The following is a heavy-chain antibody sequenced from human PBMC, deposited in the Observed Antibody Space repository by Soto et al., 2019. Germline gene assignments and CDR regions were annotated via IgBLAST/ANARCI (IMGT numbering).Heavy chain of an antibody. CDR3: AKALYDFWSGYYKYYYYYGMDV. Sequence: LRLSCAASGFTFSSYGMHWVRQAPGKGLEWVAVISYDGSNKYYADSVKGRFTISRDNSKNTLYLQMNSLRAEDTAVYYCAKALYDFWSGYYKYYYYYGMDVWGQGTTVTVSS. J-gene: IGHJ6*02. CDR1: GFTFSSYG. V-gene: IGHV3-30*18. D-gene: IGHD3-3*01. CDR2: ISYDGSNK.